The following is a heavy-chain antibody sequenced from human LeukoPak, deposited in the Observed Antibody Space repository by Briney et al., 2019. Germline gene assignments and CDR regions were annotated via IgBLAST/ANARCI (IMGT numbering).Heavy chain of an antibody. Sequence: GGSLRLSCAASGFTASSNYMSWVRQAPGKGLEWVSVIYSGGSTYYADSVKGRFTISRDNSKNTLYLQMNSLRAEDTAVYYCAEKRGYCSSTSCYKWGAFDIWGQGTMVTVSS. V-gene: IGHV3-53*01. D-gene: IGHD2-2*01. CDR3: AEKRGYCSSTSCYKWGAFDI. CDR2: IYSGGST. J-gene: IGHJ3*02. CDR1: GFTASSNY.